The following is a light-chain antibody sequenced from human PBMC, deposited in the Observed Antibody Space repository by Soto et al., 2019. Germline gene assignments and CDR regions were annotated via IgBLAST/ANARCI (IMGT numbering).Light chain of an antibody. V-gene: IGKV3-15*01. Sequence: EIVMTQSPATLSVSPGERATLSCRASQSVSSNLAWYQQKPGQAPRLLIYGASTRATGIPARFSGSGSGTEFTLTISSLQSEDFVVYYCQQYNKGPRTFGQGTKVEIK. J-gene: IGKJ1*01. CDR1: QSVSSN. CDR3: QQYNKGPRT. CDR2: GAS.